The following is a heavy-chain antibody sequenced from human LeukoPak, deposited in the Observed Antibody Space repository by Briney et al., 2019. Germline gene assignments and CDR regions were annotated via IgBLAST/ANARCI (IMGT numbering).Heavy chain of an antibody. V-gene: IGHV3-23*01. J-gene: IGHJ4*02. D-gene: IGHD3-16*01. CDR3: VKDIAARVWGDYRTGGGY. CDR1: GFTFSDFA. CDR2: ISGSGRET. Sequence: GGSLRLSCLASGFTFSDFAMAWVRQAPGKGLDWVSGISGSGRETYYADSVKGRFTISRDNSANALYLQMKSLRVEDTAVYFCVKDIAARVWGDYRTGGGYWGQGTLVSVSS.